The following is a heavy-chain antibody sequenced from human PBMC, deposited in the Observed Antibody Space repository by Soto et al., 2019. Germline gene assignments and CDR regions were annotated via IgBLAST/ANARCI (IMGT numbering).Heavy chain of an antibody. CDR3: ARGSGYYYDSSGYYGFDY. Sequence: SETLSLTCAVYGWSFSGYYWSWIRQPPGKGLEWIGEINHSGSTNYNPSLKSRVTISVDTSKNQFSLKLSSVTAADTAVYYCARGSGYYYDSSGYYGFDYWGQGTLVTVSS. J-gene: IGHJ4*02. CDR1: GWSFSGYY. V-gene: IGHV4-34*01. CDR2: INHSGST. D-gene: IGHD3-22*01.